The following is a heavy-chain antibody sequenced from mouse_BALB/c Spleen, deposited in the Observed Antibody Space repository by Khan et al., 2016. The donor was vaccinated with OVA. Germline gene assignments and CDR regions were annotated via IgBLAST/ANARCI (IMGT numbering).Heavy chain of an antibody. D-gene: IGHD2-12*01. V-gene: IGHV1-4*01. CDR3: VRDGDCHGNDGWFAY. CDR2: INPSNGYT. J-gene: IGHJ3*01. CDR1: GYTFTSYT. Sequence: QVQLKESGAELARPGASVKMSCKASGYTFTSYTIHWIKERPGQGLEWIGNINPSNGYTNYNQKFKDQATLTTDQSSTTAYLQLSSLTSDDSAVYNSVRDGDCHGNDGWFAYWGQGTLVTVSA.